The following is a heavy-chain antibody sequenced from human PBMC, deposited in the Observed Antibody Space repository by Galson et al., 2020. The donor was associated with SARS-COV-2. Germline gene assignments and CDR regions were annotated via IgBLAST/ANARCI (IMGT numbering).Heavy chain of an antibody. CDR3: ARDRGITGTTSEDY. J-gene: IGHJ4*02. CDR2: ISSSSSYI. D-gene: IGHD1-7*01. V-gene: IGHV3-21*01. Sequence: GRSLRLSCAASGFTFSSYSMNWVRQAPGKGLEWVSSISSSSSYIYYADSVKGRFTISRDNAKNSLYLQMNSLRAEYTAVYYCARDRGITGTTSEDYWRQGTLVTVSS. CDR1: GFTFSSYS.